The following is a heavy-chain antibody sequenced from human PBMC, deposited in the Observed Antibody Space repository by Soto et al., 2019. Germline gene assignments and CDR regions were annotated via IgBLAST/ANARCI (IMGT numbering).Heavy chain of an antibody. D-gene: IGHD7-27*01. Sequence: SETLSLTCTVSGASIISSYWSWILRSPGKGLEWIGYIYHSGSTKYNPSLKSRVTISVDTSKNQFSVKLSSVTAADTAVYYCARVWGLDYIDAWGQGTRVTVSS. V-gene: IGHV4-59*01. CDR1: GASIISSY. J-gene: IGHJ5*02. CDR2: IYHSGST. CDR3: ARVWGLDYIDA.